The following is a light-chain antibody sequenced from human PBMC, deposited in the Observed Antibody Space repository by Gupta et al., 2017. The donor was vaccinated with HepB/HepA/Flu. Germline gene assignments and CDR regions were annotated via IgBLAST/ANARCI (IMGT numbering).Light chain of an antibody. CDR2: DAF. Sequence: EIVLTQSPITLSLSPGERATLSCRASQSVSNDLAWYQQIPGQAPRLLIYDAFNRATGIPGRFSGSGSGTDFTLTISSLEPEDFAVYYCQQRANWPPTFGGGTKVEIK. J-gene: IGKJ4*01. CDR3: QQRANWPPT. V-gene: IGKV3-11*01. CDR1: QSVSND.